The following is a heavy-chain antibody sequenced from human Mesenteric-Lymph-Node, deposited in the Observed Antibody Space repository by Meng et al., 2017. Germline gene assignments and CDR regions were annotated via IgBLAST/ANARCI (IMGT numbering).Heavy chain of an antibody. CDR3: ARDREWELAFDI. D-gene: IGHD1-26*01. CDR2: ISGNAADT. CDR1: GFTFTSYA. J-gene: IGHJ3*02. Sequence: GESLKISCAASGFTFTSYAMSWVRQAPGKGLEWVSLISGNAADTYYADSVKGRFTISRDNSKNTLYLQMNSLRAEDTAVYYCARDREWELAFDIWGQGTMVTVSS. V-gene: IGHV3-23*01.